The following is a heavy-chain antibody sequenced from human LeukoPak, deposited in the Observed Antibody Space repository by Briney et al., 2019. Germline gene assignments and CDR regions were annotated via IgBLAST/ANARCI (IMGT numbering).Heavy chain of an antibody. Sequence: PSETLSLTCTVSGGSISSYYWSWIRQPPGKGLEWIGYIYYSGSTNYNPSLKSRVTISVDTSKNQFSLKLSSVTAADTAVYYCARHVGSAADDFDYWGQRTLVTVSS. V-gene: IGHV4-59*08. CDR3: ARHVGSAADDFDY. CDR2: IYYSGST. CDR1: GGSISSYY. J-gene: IGHJ4*02. D-gene: IGHD6-13*01.